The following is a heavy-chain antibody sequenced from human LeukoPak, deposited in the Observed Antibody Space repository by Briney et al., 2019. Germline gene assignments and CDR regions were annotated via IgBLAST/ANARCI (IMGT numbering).Heavy chain of an antibody. CDR1: GFTVSINY. D-gene: IGHD1-14*01. CDR3: ARVAFRSSSYISGIDY. V-gene: IGHV3-53*01. Sequence: PGGSLRLSCAASGFTVSINYMSWVRQAPGKGLEWVSLIDSGGNTYYADSVKGRFTISRDNSKNTLYLQVNSLRAEDTAVYYCARVAFRSSSYISGIDYWGQGTLVTVSS. J-gene: IGHJ4*02. CDR2: IDSGGNT.